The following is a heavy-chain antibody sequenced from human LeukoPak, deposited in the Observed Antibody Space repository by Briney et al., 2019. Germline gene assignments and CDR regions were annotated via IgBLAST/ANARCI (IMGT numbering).Heavy chain of an antibody. Sequence: GGSLRLSCVASEFTFSSYIMHWVRQAPGKGLEWVALTLSDESIKYYADSVKGRFTISRDNSKNTLYLQMNSLRAEDTAVYYCARDQSDYYGSGIPSGGAFDIWGQGTMVTVSS. CDR1: EFTFSSYI. CDR2: TLSDESIK. D-gene: IGHD3-10*01. CDR3: ARDQSDYYGSGIPSGGAFDI. V-gene: IGHV3-30*14. J-gene: IGHJ3*02.